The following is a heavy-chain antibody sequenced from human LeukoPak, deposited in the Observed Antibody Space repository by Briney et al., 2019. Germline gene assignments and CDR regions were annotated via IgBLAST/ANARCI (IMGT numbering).Heavy chain of an antibody. V-gene: IGHV3-74*01. J-gene: IGHJ6*02. Sequence: GGSLRLSCAASGFTFSANWMLWVRQAPGKGLVWVSSIDFDGSSRSYAISVKGRVTISRDNAKNTLYLEMNSLSAEDTAVYYCGRGAYYAMDVWGQGTTVTVSS. CDR2: IDFDGSSR. CDR3: GRGAYYAMDV. CDR1: GFTFSANW.